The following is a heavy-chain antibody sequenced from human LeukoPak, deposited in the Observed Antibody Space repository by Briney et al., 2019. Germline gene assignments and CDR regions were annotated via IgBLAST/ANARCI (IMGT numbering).Heavy chain of an antibody. J-gene: IGHJ4*02. CDR2: IYYSGST. Sequence: SETLSLTCTVSGGSISSSSYYWGWIRQPPGKGLEWIGSIYYSGSTYYNPSLKSRVTISVDKSKNQFSLKLSSVTAADTAVYYCARLGSGYDAISSYWGQGTLVTVSS. CDR3: ARLGSGYDAISSY. CDR1: GGSISSSSYY. D-gene: IGHD5-12*01. V-gene: IGHV4-39*07.